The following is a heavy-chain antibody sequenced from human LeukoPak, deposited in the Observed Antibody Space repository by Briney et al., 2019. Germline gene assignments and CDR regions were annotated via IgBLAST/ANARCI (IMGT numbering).Heavy chain of an antibody. Sequence: GGSLRLSCAASGFTFSSYAMHWVRQAPGKGLEWVSSISSSSSYIYYADSVKGRFTISRDNAKNSLYLQMNSLRAEDTAVYYCAREGPDYSNNWYFDLWGRGTLVTVSS. CDR3: AREGPDYSNNWYFDL. J-gene: IGHJ2*01. CDR2: ISSSSSYI. CDR1: GFTFSSYA. V-gene: IGHV3-21*01. D-gene: IGHD4-11*01.